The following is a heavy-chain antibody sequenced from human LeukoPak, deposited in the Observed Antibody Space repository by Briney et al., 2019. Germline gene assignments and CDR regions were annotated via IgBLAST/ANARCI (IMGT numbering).Heavy chain of an antibody. J-gene: IGHJ5*02. Sequence: EASVKVSCKASGSSFTGYYMNWVRQAPGQGLEWIGWINPKSGGTNYAQKFQGRVTMTRDTPISTAYMELSTLRSDDTAVYYCARGGSAYIDSDTTCLDPWGQGTLVTVAS. CDR2: INPKSGGT. CDR3: ARGGSAYIDSDTTCLDP. V-gene: IGHV1-2*02. CDR1: GSSFTGYY. D-gene: IGHD5-12*01.